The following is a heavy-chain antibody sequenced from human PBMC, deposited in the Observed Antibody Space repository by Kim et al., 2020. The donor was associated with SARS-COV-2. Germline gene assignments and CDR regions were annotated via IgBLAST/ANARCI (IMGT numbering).Heavy chain of an antibody. D-gene: IGHD6-13*01. CDR3: ARVGSSWYAPRYYFDY. J-gene: IGHJ4*02. V-gene: IGHV4-59*01. Sequence: PSLQSRVPTSVETSKNQFSLKLGSVTAADTAVYYCARVGSSWYAPRYYFDYWGQGTLVTVSS.